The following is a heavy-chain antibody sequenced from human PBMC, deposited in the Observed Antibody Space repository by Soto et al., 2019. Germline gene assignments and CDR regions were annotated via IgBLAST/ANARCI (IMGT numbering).Heavy chain of an antibody. CDR2: INPNSGGT. CDR3: ARADYKNYYYYGMDV. D-gene: IGHD4-4*01. Sequence: QVQLVQSGAEVKKPGASVKVSCKASGYTFTGYYMHWVRQAPGQGLEWMGWINPNSGGTNYAQKFQGWVTMTRDTSISTAYMELSRLRSDDTAVYYCARADYKNYYYYGMDVWGQGTMVTVSS. V-gene: IGHV1-2*04. J-gene: IGHJ6*02. CDR1: GYTFTGYY.